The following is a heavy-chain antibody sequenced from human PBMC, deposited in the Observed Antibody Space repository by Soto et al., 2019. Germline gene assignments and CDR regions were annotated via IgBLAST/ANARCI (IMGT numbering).Heavy chain of an antibody. D-gene: IGHD2-2*01. V-gene: IGHV4-30-4*01. CDR1: GGSISSGDYY. CDR2: IYYSGST. Sequence: QVQLQESGPGLVKPSQTLSLTCTVSGGSISSGDYYWSWIRQPPGKGLEWIGYIYYSGSTYYNPSLKSRVTISVDTSKNQFSLKLSSVTAADTAVYYCARALDIVVVPAATGWFGPWGQGTLVTVSS. J-gene: IGHJ5*02. CDR3: ARALDIVVVPAATGWFGP.